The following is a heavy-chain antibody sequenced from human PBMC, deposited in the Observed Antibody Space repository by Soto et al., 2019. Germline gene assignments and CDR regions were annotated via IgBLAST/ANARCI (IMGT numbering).Heavy chain of an antibody. CDR2: ISWNSGSI. V-gene: IGHV3-9*01. CDR1: GFTFDDYA. Sequence: ESGGGLVQPGRSLRLSCAASGFTFDDYAMHWVRQAPGKGLEWVSGISWNSGSIGYADSVKGRFTISRDNAKNSLYLQMNSLRAEDTALYYCAKSTGTTISYYYYMDVWGKGTTVTVSS. CDR3: AKSTGTTISYYYYMDV. J-gene: IGHJ6*03. D-gene: IGHD1-1*01.